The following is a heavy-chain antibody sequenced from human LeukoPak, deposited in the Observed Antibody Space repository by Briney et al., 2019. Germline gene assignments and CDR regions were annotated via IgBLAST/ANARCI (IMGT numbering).Heavy chain of an antibody. J-gene: IGHJ3*02. Sequence: KPSETLSLTCTVTGDSVSSGDYHWSWIQQPPWKGLEWIGNISNIGNTNYNPSLKSRVTISIDTSKNQFSLKLSSVTAADTAVYYCARRPPWSSSYGAFDIWGQGTMVTVS. CDR1: GDSVSSGDYH. V-gene: IGHV4-61*08. D-gene: IGHD3-22*01. CDR2: ISNIGNT. CDR3: ARRPPWSSSYGAFDI.